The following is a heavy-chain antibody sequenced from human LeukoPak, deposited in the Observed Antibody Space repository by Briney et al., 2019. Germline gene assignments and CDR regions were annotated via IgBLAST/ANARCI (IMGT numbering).Heavy chain of an antibody. J-gene: IGHJ5*02. CDR3: ARDALTGWNWFDP. D-gene: IGHD3-9*01. Sequence: SVKVSCEASGGTFSSYAISWVRQAPGQGLEWMGGIIPIFGTANYAQKFQGRVTITADESTSTAYMELSSLRSEDTAVYYCARDALTGWNWFDPWGQGTLVTVSS. CDR2: IIPIFGTA. CDR1: GGTFSSYA. V-gene: IGHV1-69*13.